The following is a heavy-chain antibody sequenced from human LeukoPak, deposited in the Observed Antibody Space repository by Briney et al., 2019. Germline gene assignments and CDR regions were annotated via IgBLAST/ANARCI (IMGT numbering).Heavy chain of an antibody. CDR3: ARETSGSFPY. J-gene: IGHJ4*02. D-gene: IGHD2-15*01. Sequence: GGSLRLPCTASGFTFSSYWMQWVRQVQGKGLVWVSRINGDGSSPSYADSVKGRFTISRDNSKNTLYLQMNNLSAEDTAVYYCARETSGSFPYWGQGTLVTVSS. CDR1: GFTFSSYW. CDR2: INGDGSSP. V-gene: IGHV3-74*01.